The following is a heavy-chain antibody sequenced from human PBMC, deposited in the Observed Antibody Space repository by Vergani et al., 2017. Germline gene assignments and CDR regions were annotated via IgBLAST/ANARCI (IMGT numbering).Heavy chain of an antibody. D-gene: IGHD1-26*01. CDR3: ARDPYPRSRPSPAVGY. CDR1: GGTFSSYA. CDR2: IIPIFGTA. Sequence: QVQLVQSGAEVKTPGSSVKVSCKASGGTFSSYAISWVRPAPGQGLEWMGGIIPIFGTANYAQQFQGRVTITADESTGTAYMELSSLRSEDTAVYCCARDPYPRSRPSPAVGYWGQGTLVTVSS. V-gene: IGHV1-69*01. J-gene: IGHJ4*02.